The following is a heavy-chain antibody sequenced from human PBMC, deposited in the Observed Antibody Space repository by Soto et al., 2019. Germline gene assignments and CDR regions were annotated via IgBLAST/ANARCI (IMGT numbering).Heavy chain of an antibody. CDR1: GFTFRSYD. Sequence: PGGSLRLSCVASGFTFRSYDMNWVRQAPGKGLEWVSATSGSGSRTFYADSVKGRFTISRDNSKNTLYLQMNSLRAEDTAVYYCAKGLDYYDSSGYYAPDALDIWGQGTMVTVSS. J-gene: IGHJ3*02. V-gene: IGHV3-23*01. D-gene: IGHD3-22*01. CDR2: TSGSGSRT. CDR3: AKGLDYYDSSGYYAPDALDI.